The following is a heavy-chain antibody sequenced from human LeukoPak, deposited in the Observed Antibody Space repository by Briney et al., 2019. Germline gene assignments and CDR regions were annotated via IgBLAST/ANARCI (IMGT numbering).Heavy chain of an antibody. D-gene: IGHD3-22*01. CDR2: ISYDGSNK. J-gene: IGHJ5*02. CDR3: AREGGYYDPPVTAGLDP. Sequence: GGSLRLSCAASGFTFSSYAMSWVRQAPGKGLEWVAVISYDGSNKYYADSVKGRFTISRDNSKNTLYLQMNSLRAEDTAVYYCAREGGYYDPPVTAGLDPWGQGTLVTVSS. CDR1: GFTFSSYA. V-gene: IGHV3-30-3*01.